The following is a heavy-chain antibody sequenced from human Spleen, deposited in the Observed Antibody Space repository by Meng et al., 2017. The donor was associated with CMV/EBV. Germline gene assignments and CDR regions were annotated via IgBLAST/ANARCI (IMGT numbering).Heavy chain of an antibody. J-gene: IGHJ4*02. CDR1: GFTFSSYD. V-gene: IGHV3-13*01. D-gene: IGHD3-10*01. CDR2: IGTAGDT. Sequence: GESLKISCAASGFTFSSYDMHWVRQATGKGLEWVSAIGTAGDTYYPGSVKGRFTISRDNAKNPLHLQMNSLRAEDTAVYFCAKSYGSGKWYFDYWGQGALVTVSS. CDR3: AKSYGSGKWYFDY.